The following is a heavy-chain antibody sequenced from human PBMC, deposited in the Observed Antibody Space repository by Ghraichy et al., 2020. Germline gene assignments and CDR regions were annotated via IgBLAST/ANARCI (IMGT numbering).Heavy chain of an antibody. J-gene: IGHJ4*02. CDR2: ISASGTI. Sequence: SETLSLTCSVSGESIISSYWSWIRQPAGKGLEWIGRISASGTINYNRSLKSRVTLSLDTSKNDFSLKLSSVTAADTAVYYCARDPMDGLSGFDFWGQGTLVSVSS. CDR1: GESIISSY. V-gene: IGHV4-4*07. D-gene: IGHD3/OR15-3a*01. CDR3: ARDPMDGLSGFDF.